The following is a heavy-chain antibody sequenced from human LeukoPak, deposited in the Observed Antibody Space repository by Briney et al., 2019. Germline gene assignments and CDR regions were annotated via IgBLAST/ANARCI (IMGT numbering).Heavy chain of an antibody. J-gene: IGHJ4*02. CDR2: MSNSGST. V-gene: IGHV4-59*01. D-gene: IGHD3-16*01. CDR3: ARGNYGDSYAYGGDFDS. Sequence: SETLSLTCSVSGGSISSFYWNWIRQPPGKGLEWIGYMSNSGSTNYNPSLKSRLTISVDTSKNHLSLRLSSVTAADTAVYYCARGNYGDSYAYGGDFDSWGQGTLVTVSS. CDR1: GGSISSFY.